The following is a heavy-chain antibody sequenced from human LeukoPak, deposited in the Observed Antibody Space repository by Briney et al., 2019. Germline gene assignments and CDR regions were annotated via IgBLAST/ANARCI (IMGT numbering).Heavy chain of an antibody. CDR2: ISGSGGST. CDR3: AKDFGRDYDSSGPGY. CDR1: GFTFSSYA. V-gene: IGHV3-23*01. Sequence: GRSLRLSCAASGFTFSSYAMSWVRQAPGKGLEWVSAISGSGGSTYYADSVKGRFTISRDNSKNTLYLQMNSLRAEDTAVYYCAKDFGRDYDSSGPGYWGQGTLVTVSS. D-gene: IGHD3-22*01. J-gene: IGHJ4*02.